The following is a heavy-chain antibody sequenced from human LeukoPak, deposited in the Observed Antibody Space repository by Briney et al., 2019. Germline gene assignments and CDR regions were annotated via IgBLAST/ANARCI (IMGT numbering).Heavy chain of an antibody. V-gene: IGHV4-39*07. Sequence: KASETLSLTCTVSGASISSDSNYWAWVRQPPGMGLQWIVSIYHTGSTFYNPSLMSRVSISIDSSKNQFSLKLSSVTVADTALYYCARDISISWFYCWGQGTLVSVSS. CDR2: IYHTGST. J-gene: IGHJ5*01. CDR1: GASISSDSNY. D-gene: IGHD3-3*02. CDR3: ARDISISWFYC.